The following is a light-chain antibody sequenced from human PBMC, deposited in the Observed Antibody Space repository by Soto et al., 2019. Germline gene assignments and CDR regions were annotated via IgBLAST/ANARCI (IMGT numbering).Light chain of an antibody. J-gene: IGKJ5*01. CDR1: PGISSW. CDR3: QQANSFPPSIT. CDR2: AAS. V-gene: IGKV1-12*01. Sequence: DIQMTQSPSSVSASVGERVTITLLERPGISSWLAWYQQKPGKAPKLLIYAASSLQSGVPSRFSGSGSGTDFTLTISSLQPEDFATYYCQQANSFPPSITFGQGTRLEI.